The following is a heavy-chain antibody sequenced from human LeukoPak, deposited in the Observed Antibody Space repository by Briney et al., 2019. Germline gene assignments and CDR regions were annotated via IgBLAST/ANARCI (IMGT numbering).Heavy chain of an antibody. CDR3: AKEAGGYSYFDY. J-gene: IGHJ4*02. CDR1: GFTFDDYA. V-gene: IGHV3-9*01. D-gene: IGHD3-22*01. Sequence: GRSLRLSCAASGFTFDDYAMHWVRQAPGKGLEWVSGISWNSGSIGYADSVKGRFTISRDNAKNSLHLQMNSLRAEDTALYYCAKEAGGYSYFDYWGQGALVTVSS. CDR2: ISWNSGSI.